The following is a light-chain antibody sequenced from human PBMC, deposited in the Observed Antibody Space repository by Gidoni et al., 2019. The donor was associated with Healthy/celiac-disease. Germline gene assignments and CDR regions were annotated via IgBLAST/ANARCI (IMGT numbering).Light chain of an antibody. Sequence: DIQMTQSPSTLSASVGDRVTITCRASQSISSWLAWYQQTPGKAPKLLIDVASSLGSGVPSRFSGSGSGTEFTLTISSLQPDDFATYYCQQYNSYGTFGRGTKVEIK. CDR1: QSISSW. CDR3: QQYNSYGT. J-gene: IGKJ4*02. V-gene: IGKV1-5*01. CDR2: VAS.